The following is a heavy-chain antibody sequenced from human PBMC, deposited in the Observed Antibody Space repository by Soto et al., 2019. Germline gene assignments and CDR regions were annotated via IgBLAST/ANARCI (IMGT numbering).Heavy chain of an antibody. CDR3: ARGHEFGGNSDDYDI. CDR1: GGNFRSES. V-gene: IGHV1-69*12. J-gene: IGHJ3*02. D-gene: IGHD2-21*02. CDR2: IIPFFGTS. Sequence: QVHLVQSGAEVKKPGSSVKVSCKASGGNFRSESINWVRQAPGQGLEWMGGIIPFFGTSDYAQKFQGRLTXXADESTTTAYMELSSLRSQDTAVYYCARGHEFGGNSDDYDIWGQGTMVIVSS.